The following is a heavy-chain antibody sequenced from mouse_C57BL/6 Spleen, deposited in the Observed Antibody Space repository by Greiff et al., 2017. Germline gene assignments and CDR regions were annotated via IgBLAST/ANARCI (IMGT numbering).Heavy chain of an antibody. V-gene: IGHV5-6*01. CDR2: ISSGGSYT. CDR3: ARDYGSSSSCDY. J-gene: IGHJ2*01. D-gene: IGHD1-1*01. CDR1: GFTFSSYG. Sequence: EVQLVESGGDLVKPGGSLKLSCAASGFTFSSYGMSWVRQTPDKRLEWVATISSGGSYTYYPDSVKGRFTISRDNAKNTLYLQRSSLKTEDTAMYYCARDYGSSSSCDYGGQGTTLTVSS.